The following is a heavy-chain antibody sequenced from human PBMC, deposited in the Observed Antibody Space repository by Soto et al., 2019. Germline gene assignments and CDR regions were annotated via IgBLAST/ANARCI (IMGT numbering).Heavy chain of an antibody. J-gene: IGHJ4*02. CDR2: IIPIFGTA. Sequence: QVQLVQSGAEVKKPGSSVKVSCKASGGTFSSYAISWVRQAPGQGLEWMGGIIPIFGTANYAQKFQGRVTITGDKSKSTAYMELSSLRSEETAVYYCARGYYDSSGYYYGDDHWGQGTLVTVSS. CDR3: ARGYYDSSGYYYGDDH. V-gene: IGHV1-69*06. D-gene: IGHD3-22*01. CDR1: GGTFSSYA.